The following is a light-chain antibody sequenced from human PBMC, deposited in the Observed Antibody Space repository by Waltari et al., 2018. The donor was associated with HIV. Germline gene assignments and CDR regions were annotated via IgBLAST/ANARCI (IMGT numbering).Light chain of an antibody. V-gene: IGLV1-40*01. Sequence: QSVLTQPPSVSGAPGQRVTISCTGSSSNIGAGYDVHWYQPLPGTAPKLLIYGNTNLPSGVPDRFSGSKSGTSASLAITGLLVEEEADYYCQSYDSSLSGYVFGTGTKVTVL. CDR1: SSNIGAGYD. CDR2: GNT. CDR3: QSYDSSLSGYV. J-gene: IGLJ1*01.